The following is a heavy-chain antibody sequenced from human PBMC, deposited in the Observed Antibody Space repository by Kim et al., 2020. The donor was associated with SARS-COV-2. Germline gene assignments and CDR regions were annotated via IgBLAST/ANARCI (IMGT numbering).Heavy chain of an antibody. Sequence: SETLSLTCTVSGGSISSGDYYWSWIRQHPGKGLEWIGYIYYSGSTYYNPSLKSRVTISVDTSKNQFSLKLSSVTAADTAVYYCARDQVDGDYAFDYWGQGTLVTVSS. V-gene: IGHV4-31*03. CDR2: IYYSGST. CDR1: GGSISSGDYY. CDR3: ARDQVDGDYAFDY. J-gene: IGHJ4*02. D-gene: IGHD4-17*01.